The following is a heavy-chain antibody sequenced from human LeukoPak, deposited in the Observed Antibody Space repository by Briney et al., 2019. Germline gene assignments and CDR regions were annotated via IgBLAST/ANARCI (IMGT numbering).Heavy chain of an antibody. D-gene: IGHD3-16*01. Sequence: ASVKVSCKVSGYTLTELSMHWVREAPGRGLECGGGFDPEDGETIYAQKFQGRITMTEDTSTETAYMQRSRLRSEETAVYYWAGVGIYFDDWGQGTLVTVSS. CDR1: GYTLTELS. J-gene: IGHJ4*02. V-gene: IGHV1-24*01. CDR3: AGVGIYFDD. CDR2: FDPEDGET.